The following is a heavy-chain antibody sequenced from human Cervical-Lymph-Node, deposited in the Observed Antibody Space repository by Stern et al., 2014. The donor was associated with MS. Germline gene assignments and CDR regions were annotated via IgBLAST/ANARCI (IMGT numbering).Heavy chain of an antibody. V-gene: IGHV3-7*01. D-gene: IGHD3-22*01. CDR1: GLTFTSYW. Sequence: EVHLVESGGGLVQPGGSLRLSCAASGLTFTSYWMNWVRQAPGKGLEWVANIQKDGSEKYYVDSVKGRFTISRANAKNSLYLQMNRLRAEDTAVYYCVKGGRGYSDGSDYSLDSWGPGILVTVSS. CDR2: IQKDGSEK. J-gene: IGHJ4*02. CDR3: VKGGRGYSDGSDYSLDS.